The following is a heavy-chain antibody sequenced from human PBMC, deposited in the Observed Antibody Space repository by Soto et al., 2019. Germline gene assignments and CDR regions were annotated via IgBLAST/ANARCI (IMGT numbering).Heavy chain of an antibody. CDR2: ISSSGSTI. J-gene: IGHJ6*03. CDR1: GFPFSDYY. V-gene: IGHV3-11*01. Sequence: GGSLRLSCAASGFPFSDYYMSWIRQAPGKGLEWVSYISSSGSTIYYADSVKGRFTISRDNAKNSLYLQMNSLRAEDTAVYYCARGPHDFWSGYNPESYYMDVWGKGTTVTVSS. CDR3: ARGPHDFWSGYNPESYYMDV. D-gene: IGHD3-3*01.